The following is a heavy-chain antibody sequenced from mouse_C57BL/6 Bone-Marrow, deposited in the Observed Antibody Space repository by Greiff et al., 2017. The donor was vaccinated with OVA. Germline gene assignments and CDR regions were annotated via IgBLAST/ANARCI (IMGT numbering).Heavy chain of an antibody. CDR2: ISSGGRYT. V-gene: IGHV5-6*01. Sequence: EVKLVESGGDLVKPGGSLKLSCATSGFTFSSYGMYWVRQTPDKRLEWVATISSGGRYTYYPDSVKGRFTISRENAKNTLYLQMSSLKSEDTAMYYCARQGDYGSFFDYWGQGTTLTGSS. CDR3: ARQGDYGSFFDY. CDR1: GFTFSSYG. J-gene: IGHJ2*01. D-gene: IGHD1-1*01.